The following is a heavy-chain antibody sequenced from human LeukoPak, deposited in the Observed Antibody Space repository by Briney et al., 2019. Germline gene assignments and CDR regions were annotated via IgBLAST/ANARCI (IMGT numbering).Heavy chain of an antibody. J-gene: IGHJ4*02. CDR1: GGSISSGGYY. D-gene: IGHD6-19*01. CDR3: ARRWYSSGSYYFDY. CDR2: IYYSGST. Sequence: SETLSLTCTVSGGSISSGGYYWSWIRQHPGKGLEWIGSIYYSGSTNYNPSLQGRVTISLDTSRNQFSLKLSSVTAADTAVYYCARRWYSSGSYYFDYWGQGTLVTVSS. V-gene: IGHV4-31*03.